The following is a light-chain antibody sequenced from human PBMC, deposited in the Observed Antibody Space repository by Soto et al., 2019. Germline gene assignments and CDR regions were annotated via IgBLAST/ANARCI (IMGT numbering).Light chain of an antibody. V-gene: IGLV2-14*01. CDR3: SSYTSSSTS. J-gene: IGLJ1*01. CDR1: SSDVGGYNY. CDR2: DAS. Sequence: SVLTQPASVSGSPGQSITISCTGTSSDVGGYNYVSWYQQHPGKAPKLMIYDASNRPSGVSNRFSGSKSGNTASLTISGLQAEDEADYYCSSYTSSSTSFGTGTKVTVL.